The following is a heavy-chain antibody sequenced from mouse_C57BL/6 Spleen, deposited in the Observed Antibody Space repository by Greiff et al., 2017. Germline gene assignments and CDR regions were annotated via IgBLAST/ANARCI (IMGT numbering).Heavy chain of an antibody. V-gene: IGHV1-18*01. D-gene: IGHD4-1*01. CDR1: GYTFTDYN. CDR2: INPNNGGT. CDR3: ARWRATGGYFDY. Sequence: VQLQQSGPELVKPGASVKIPCKASGYTFTDYNMDWVKQSHGKSLEWIGDINPNNGGTIYNQKFKGKATLTVDTSASTAYLELRSLTSEDTAVYYCARWRATGGYFDYWGQGTTLTVSS. J-gene: IGHJ2*01.